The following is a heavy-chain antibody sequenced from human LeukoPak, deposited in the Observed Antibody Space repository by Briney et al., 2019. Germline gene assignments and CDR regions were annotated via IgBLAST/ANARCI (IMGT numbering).Heavy chain of an antibody. D-gene: IGHD3-9*01. J-gene: IGHJ6*04. CDR2: ISGSGGST. V-gene: IGHV3-23*01. CDR1: GFTFSSYG. Sequence: PGGSLRLSCAASGFTFSSYGMSWVRQAPGKGLEWVSAISGSGGSTYYADSVKGRFTISRDNSKNTLYLQMNSLRAEDTAVYYCAKDGGEYYDILTGYYPRFMDVWGKGTTVTVSS. CDR3: AKDGGEYYDILTGYYPRFMDV.